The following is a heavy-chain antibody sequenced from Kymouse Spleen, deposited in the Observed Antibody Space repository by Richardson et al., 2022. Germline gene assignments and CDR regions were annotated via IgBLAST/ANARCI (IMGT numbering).Heavy chain of an antibody. Sequence: EVQLVESGGGLVQPGGSLKLSCAASGFTFSGSAMHWVRQASGKGLEWVGRIRSKANSYATAYAASVKGRFTISRDDSKNTAYLQMNSLKTEDTAVYYCTRRGYSYGHYYGMDVWGQGTTVTVSS. D-gene: IGHD5-18,IGHD5-18*01. J-gene: IGHJ6*02. CDR2: IRSKANSYAT. CDR1: GFTFSGSA. V-gene: IGHV3-73*02. CDR3: TRRGYSYGHYYGMDV.